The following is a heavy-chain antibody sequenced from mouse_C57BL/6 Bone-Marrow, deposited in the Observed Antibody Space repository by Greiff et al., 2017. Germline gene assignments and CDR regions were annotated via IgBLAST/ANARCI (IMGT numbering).Heavy chain of an antibody. J-gene: IGHJ3*01. CDR1: GYSFTSYW. CDR3: ARETMVTYWFDY. V-gene: IGHV1-55*01. D-gene: IGHD2-2*01. Sequence: VQLQQPGAELVKPGASVKMSCKASGYSFTSYWITWVKQRPGQGLEWIGDINPGSGSTNYNEKFKSKATLTVDTSSSTAYMQLSSLTSEDSAVYYCARETMVTYWFDYWGQGTLVTVSA. CDR2: INPGSGST.